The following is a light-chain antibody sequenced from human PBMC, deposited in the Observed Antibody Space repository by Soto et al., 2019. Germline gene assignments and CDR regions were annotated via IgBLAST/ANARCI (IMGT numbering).Light chain of an antibody. V-gene: IGKV3-20*01. CDR3: KQYGSSGT. J-gene: IGKJ1*01. CDR2: GAS. CDR1: QSVSNNY. Sequence: EIVLTQSPGTLSLSPGESATLSWRASQSVSNNYLAWYQQKPGQAPRLLIYGASNRATGIQDRFSGSGSGTDFTLTIRRLEPEDFAVYYCKQYGSSGTCGQGTKVDIK.